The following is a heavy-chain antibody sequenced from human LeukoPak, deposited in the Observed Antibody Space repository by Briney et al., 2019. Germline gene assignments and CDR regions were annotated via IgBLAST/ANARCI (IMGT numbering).Heavy chain of an antibody. J-gene: IGHJ4*02. CDR2: INPSSGST. V-gene: IGHV1-46*01. Sequence: ASVKVSCKASGYTFTSSYMHWVRQAPGQGLEWMGIINPSSGSTRYAQKFQGRVTMTRDTSTSTVYMELSSLRSEDTAVYYCARDSGTDYGDLDYWGQGTLVTVSS. CDR3: ARDSGTDYGDLDY. D-gene: IGHD4-17*01. CDR1: GYTFTSSY.